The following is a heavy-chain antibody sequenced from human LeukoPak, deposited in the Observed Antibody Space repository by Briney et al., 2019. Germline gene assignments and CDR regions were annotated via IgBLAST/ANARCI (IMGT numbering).Heavy chain of an antibody. V-gene: IGHV3-48*02. Sequence: GGSLRLSCAASGFTFSSYSMNWVRQAPGKGLEWVSYISNSSSTVYYADSVKGRLTISRDNAKNSLYLLLNSLRDEDTAVYYCARDWGDHSNPYYYYGMDVWGQGTTVIVSS. CDR3: ARDWGDHSNPYYYYGMDV. D-gene: IGHD4-11*01. J-gene: IGHJ6*02. CDR1: GFTFSSYS. CDR2: ISNSSSTV.